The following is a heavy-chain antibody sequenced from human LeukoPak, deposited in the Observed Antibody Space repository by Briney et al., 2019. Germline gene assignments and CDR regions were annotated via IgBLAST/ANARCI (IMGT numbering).Heavy chain of an antibody. D-gene: IGHD1-26*01. Sequence: SETLSLTCTVSGASTGSSDYYWSWVRQTPGKGLEWLGFIFHTGTTYYNPSLQSRLRISIDTSKNQFSLRLTSATAADTAIYYCARDDSLGGTYYWGPGTPVTVSS. J-gene: IGHJ4*02. CDR1: GASTGSSDYY. CDR2: IFHTGTT. CDR3: ARDDSLGGTYY. V-gene: IGHV4-30-4*01.